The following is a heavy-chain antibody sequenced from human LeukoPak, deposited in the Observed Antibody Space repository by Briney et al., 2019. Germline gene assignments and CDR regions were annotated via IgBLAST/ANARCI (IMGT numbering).Heavy chain of an antibody. D-gene: IGHD4-17*01. CDR3: ARDYGDFGYGMDV. CDR2: MKPNSGNT. CDR1: GDTFTSYD. J-gene: IGHJ6*02. V-gene: IGHV1-8*01. Sequence: ASVKVSCKASGDTFTSYDINWVRQATGQGLEWRGWMKPNSGNTGYAQKFQGRVTITRNTSITTAYMELSSLRPEDTAVYYCARDYGDFGYGMDVWGQGTTVTVSS.